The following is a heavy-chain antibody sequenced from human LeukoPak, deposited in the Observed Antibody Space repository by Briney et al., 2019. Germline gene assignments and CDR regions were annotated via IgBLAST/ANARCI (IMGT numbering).Heavy chain of an antibody. CDR1: GFTFSSYS. V-gene: IGHV3-21*01. CDR3: ARGRRIAAAGLYYFDY. CDR2: ISSSSSYI. J-gene: IGHJ4*01. Sequence: PGGSLRLSCAASGFTFSSYSMNWVRQAPGKGLDWVSSISSSSSYIYYADSVKGRFTISRDNAKNSLYLQINSLRAEDTAVYYCARGRRIAAAGLYYFDYWGQGTLVTVSS. D-gene: IGHD6-13*01.